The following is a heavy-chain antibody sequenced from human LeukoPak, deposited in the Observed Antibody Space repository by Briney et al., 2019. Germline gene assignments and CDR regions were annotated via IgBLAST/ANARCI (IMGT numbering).Heavy chain of an antibody. V-gene: IGHV3-7*05. CDR3: ATQSDWRSDY. J-gene: IGHJ4*02. CDR2: INKDGSET. D-gene: IGHD2-21*02. Sequence: PGGSLRLSCAASGFASNSHWMSWVRQAPGKGLEWVADINKDGSETRYLDSVRGRFTISRDNAKDSVYLQMHSLRAEDTAVYYCATQSDWRSDYWGQGTLVTVSS. CDR1: GFASNSHW.